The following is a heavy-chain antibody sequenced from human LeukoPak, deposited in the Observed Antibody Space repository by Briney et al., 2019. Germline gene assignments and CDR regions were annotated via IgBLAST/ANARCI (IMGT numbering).Heavy chain of an antibody. J-gene: IGHJ6*03. V-gene: IGHV4-34*01. CDR2: INHSGST. CDR1: GGSFSGYY. CDR3: ARGRGDYAYYYYYYMDV. D-gene: IGHD4-17*01. Sequence: SETLSLTCAVYGGSFSGYYWSWIRQPPGKGLEWIGEINHSGSTNYNPSLKSRVTISVDTSKNQFSLKLSSVTAADTAVYYCARGRGDYAYYYYYYMDVWGKGTTVTVS.